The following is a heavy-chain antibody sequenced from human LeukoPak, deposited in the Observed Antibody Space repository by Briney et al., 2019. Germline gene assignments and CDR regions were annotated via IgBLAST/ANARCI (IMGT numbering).Heavy chain of an antibody. J-gene: IGHJ4*02. D-gene: IGHD3-10*01. CDR3: ARVDGSEPPFDY. V-gene: IGHV4-34*01. CDR2: INHSGST. Sequence: SETLSLTCAVYGGSFSGYCWSWIRQPPGKGLEWVGEINHSGSTNYNPSLKSRVTISVDTSKNQFSLKLSSVTAADTAVYYCARVDGSEPPFDYWGQGTLVTVSS. CDR1: GGSFSGYC.